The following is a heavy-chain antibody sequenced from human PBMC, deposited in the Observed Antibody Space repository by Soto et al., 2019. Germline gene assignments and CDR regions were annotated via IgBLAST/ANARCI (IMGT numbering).Heavy chain of an antibody. CDR3: AKVAEYSSSNYYYGMDV. J-gene: IGHJ6*02. V-gene: IGHV3-30*18. D-gene: IGHD6-6*01. Sequence: GGFLRLSCAASGFTFSSYGMHWVRQAPGKGLEWVAVISYDGSNKYYADSVKGRFTISRDNSKNTLYLQMNSLRAEDTAVYYCAKVAEYSSSNYYYGMDVWGQGTTGTVSS. CDR1: GFTFSSYG. CDR2: ISYDGSNK.